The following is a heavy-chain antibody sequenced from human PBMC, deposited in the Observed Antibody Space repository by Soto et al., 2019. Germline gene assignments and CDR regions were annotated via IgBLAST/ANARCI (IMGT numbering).Heavy chain of an antibody. CDR2: ISGSGGST. V-gene: IGHV3-23*01. D-gene: IGHD3-3*01. CDR3: AKETTIFGVVIGNRFDP. J-gene: IGHJ5*02. CDR1: GFTFSSYA. Sequence: EVQLLESGGGLVQPGGSLRLSCAASGFTFSSYAMSWVRQAPGKGLEWVSAISGSGGSTYYADSVKGRFTISRDNSKNTQYLQMNSLSAEDTAVYYCAKETTIFGVVIGNRFDPWGQGTLVTVSS.